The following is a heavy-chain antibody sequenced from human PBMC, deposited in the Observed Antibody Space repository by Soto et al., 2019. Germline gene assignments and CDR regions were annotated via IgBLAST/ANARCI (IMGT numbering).Heavy chain of an antibody. Sequence: SETLSLTCAVSGYSISSNNWWGWIRQPPGKGLEWIGYIYYSGTTYYNPSLKSRVTISVDTSKNQFSLKLSSVTAADTAVDYCARARLSRSWWFDPWGQGTLVTVSS. V-gene: IGHV4-28*03. CDR2: IYYSGTT. D-gene: IGHD3-10*01. J-gene: IGHJ5*02. CDR1: GYSISSNNW. CDR3: ARARLSRSWWFDP.